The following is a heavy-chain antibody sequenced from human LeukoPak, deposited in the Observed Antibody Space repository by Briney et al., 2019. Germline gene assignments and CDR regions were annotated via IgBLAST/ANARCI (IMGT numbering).Heavy chain of an antibody. CDR1: GGSFCGYY. J-gene: IGHJ6*03. Sequence: SETLSLTCAVYGGSFCGYYWWWIRQPPGKRLEWIWEINHSGSTNYNPSLKSRVTISVDTSKNQFSLKLSSVTAADTAVYYCARENCSGGSCYSIYYYYYMDVWGKGTTVTVSS. V-gene: IGHV4-34*01. D-gene: IGHD2-15*01. CDR2: INHSGST. CDR3: ARENCSGGSCYSIYYYYYMDV.